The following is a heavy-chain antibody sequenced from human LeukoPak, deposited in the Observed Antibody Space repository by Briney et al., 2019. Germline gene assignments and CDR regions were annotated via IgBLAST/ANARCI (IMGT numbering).Heavy chain of an antibody. CDR3: ARGGRGSCTSTSCYTNYMDV. CDR1: GYSFATHW. CDR2: TYPGDSDT. V-gene: IGHV5-51*01. J-gene: IGHJ6*03. D-gene: IGHD2-2*01. Sequence: GESLKISCKGSGYSFATHWIGWVRQMPGKGLEWMGITYPGDSDTRYSPSFQGQATTSADKSISTAYLQWGSLKASDTATYYCARGGRGSCTSTSCYTNYMDVWGIGTTVTVSS.